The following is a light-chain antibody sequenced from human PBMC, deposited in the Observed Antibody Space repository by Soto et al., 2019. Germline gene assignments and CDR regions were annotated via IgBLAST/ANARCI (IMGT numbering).Light chain of an antibody. CDR2: EVT. CDR3: SSYTNINTRACV. V-gene: IGLV2-14*01. CDR1: SSNIGAGYNR. J-gene: IGLJ1*01. Sequence: QSVLTQPPSVSGAPGQRVTISCTGSSSNIGAGYNRVSWYQQHPGKAPKLIIYEVTDRPSGVSNRFSGSKSGNTASLTISGLQAEDEAEYYCSSYTNINTRACVFGTGTKVTVL.